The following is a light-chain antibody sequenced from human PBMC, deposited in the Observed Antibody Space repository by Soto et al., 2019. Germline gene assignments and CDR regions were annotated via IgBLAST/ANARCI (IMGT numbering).Light chain of an antibody. CDR3: QQFGFPPMYT. Sequence: EIVLTQSPGTLSLSPGERATLSCRASRSVSSSYVAWYQQKPGQAPRLLIYGESSRATGIPERFSGSGSGTDFTLTISRLEPEDFAVYYCQQFGFPPMYTFGQGTKLEIK. J-gene: IGKJ2*01. V-gene: IGKV3-20*01. CDR1: RSVSSSY. CDR2: GES.